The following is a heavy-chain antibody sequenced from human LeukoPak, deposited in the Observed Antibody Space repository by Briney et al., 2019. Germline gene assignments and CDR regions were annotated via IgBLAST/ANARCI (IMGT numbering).Heavy chain of an antibody. V-gene: IGHV4-39*02. CDR3: AREVAGKDIGVVPAGRRGSFYYMDV. D-gene: IGHD2-2*01. Sequence: PSETLSLTCTVSGGSISSSSYYWGWIRQPRGKGLEWIVNIYYSGSTYYNPSLKSRVTISVDTSKNHFSLKLSSVTTADTAVYYCAREVAGKDIGVVPAGRRGSFYYMDVWGKGTTVTVSS. CDR1: GGSISSSSYY. J-gene: IGHJ6*03. CDR2: IYYSGST.